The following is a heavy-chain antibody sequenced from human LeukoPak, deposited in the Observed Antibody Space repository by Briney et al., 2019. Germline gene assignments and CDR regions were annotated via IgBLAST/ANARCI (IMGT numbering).Heavy chain of an antibody. CDR1: GYTFTTYA. V-gene: IGHV1-3*01. CDR3: AREGTVYYYYGMDV. Sequence: ASVKVSCKASGYTFTTYAIHWVRQAPGQRLEWMGWINAGNGNTKYSQKFQGRVTITRDTSASTAYMELINLRSEDTAEYYCAREGTVYYYYGMDVWGQGTTVTVSS. J-gene: IGHJ6*02. CDR2: INAGNGNT. D-gene: IGHD4-17*01.